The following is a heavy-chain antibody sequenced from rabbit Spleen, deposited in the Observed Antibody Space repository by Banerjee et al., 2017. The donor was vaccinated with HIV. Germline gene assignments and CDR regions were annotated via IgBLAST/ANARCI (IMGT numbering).Heavy chain of an antibody. Sequence: QEQLVKSGGGLVQPEGSLTLTCTASGFSFSSTYDMCWVRQAPGKGPEWIACIHGGSSGYTYYASWAKGRFTISKTSSTTVTLQMTSLTAADTATYFCARDRTDGGSDYYFSLWGPGTLVTVS. CDR2: IHGGSSGYT. V-gene: IGHV1S45*01. J-gene: IGHJ4*01. CDR3: ARDRTDGGSDYYFSL. D-gene: IGHD8-1*01. CDR1: GFSFSSTYD.